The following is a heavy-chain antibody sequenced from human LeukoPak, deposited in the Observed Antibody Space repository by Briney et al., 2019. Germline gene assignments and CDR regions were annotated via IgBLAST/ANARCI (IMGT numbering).Heavy chain of an antibody. J-gene: IGHJ4*02. Sequence: GGSLRLSCAASGVTASSNYMSWVRRAPGKGLEWVSVIYSGGSTYYADSVKGRFTISRDNSKNTLYLQMNSLRAEDTAVYYCARGGYDFWSGFDYWGQGNLVTVSS. CDR2: IYSGGST. V-gene: IGHV3-53*01. CDR3: ARGGYDFWSGFDY. D-gene: IGHD3-3*01. CDR1: GVTASSNY.